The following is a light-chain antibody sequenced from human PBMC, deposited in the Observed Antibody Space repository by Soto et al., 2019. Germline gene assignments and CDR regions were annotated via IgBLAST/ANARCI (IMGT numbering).Light chain of an antibody. V-gene: IGKV1-39*01. Sequence: DIQMTQSPSSLSASVGDRVTITCRASQSMSSYLNWYQQKPGKAPKVLISAASTLESGVPSRFSGSGSGTDFTLTISTLQPEDFATYYFQQSYSKPYTFGQGTKLEIK. J-gene: IGKJ2*01. CDR3: QQSYSKPYT. CDR2: AAS. CDR1: QSMSSY.